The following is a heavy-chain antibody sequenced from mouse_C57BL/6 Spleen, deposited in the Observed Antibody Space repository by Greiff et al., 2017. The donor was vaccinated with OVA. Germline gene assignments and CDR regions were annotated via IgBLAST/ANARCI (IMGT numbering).Heavy chain of an antibody. V-gene: IGHV1-55*01. Sequence: QVQLQQPGAELVKPGASVKMSCKASGYTFTSYWITWVKQRPGQGLEWIGDIYPGSGSTNYNEKFKSKATLTVDTSSSTAYMQLSSLTYEDSAVYYCARKAVVDTFEAMDYWGQGTSVTVSS. D-gene: IGHD1-1*01. CDR2: IYPGSGST. CDR1: GYTFTSYW. CDR3: ARKAVVDTFEAMDY. J-gene: IGHJ4*01.